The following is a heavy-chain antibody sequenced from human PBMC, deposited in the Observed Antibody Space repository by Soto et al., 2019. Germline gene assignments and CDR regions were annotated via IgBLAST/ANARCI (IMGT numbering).Heavy chain of an antibody. CDR2: IIPIFGTA. CDR3: ARDAHDYGDFDY. Sequence: GASVKVSCKASGGTFSSYAISWVRQAPGQGLEWMGGIIPIFGTANYAQKFHGRVTITADESTSTAYMELSSLRSEDTAVYYCARDAHDYGDFDYWGQGTLVTVSS. J-gene: IGHJ4*02. D-gene: IGHD4-17*01. V-gene: IGHV1-69*13. CDR1: GGTFSSYA.